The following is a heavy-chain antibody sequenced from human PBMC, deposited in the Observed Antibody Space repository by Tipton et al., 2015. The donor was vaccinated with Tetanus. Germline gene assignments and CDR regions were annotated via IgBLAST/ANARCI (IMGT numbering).Heavy chain of an antibody. CDR3: ARDRAVPVQAYGTDV. Sequence: QSGPEVKQPGASVKVSCKASGYTFTHYGISWVRQAPGQGLEWVGWISPFTGDTEYAQNLQDRLILTTDTSTATAYVEVRSLTSDDTAVYYCARDRAVPVQAYGTDVWGQGTSVTVSS. V-gene: IGHV1-18*01. CDR1: GYTFTHYG. D-gene: IGHD6-19*01. CDR2: ISPFTGDT. J-gene: IGHJ6*02.